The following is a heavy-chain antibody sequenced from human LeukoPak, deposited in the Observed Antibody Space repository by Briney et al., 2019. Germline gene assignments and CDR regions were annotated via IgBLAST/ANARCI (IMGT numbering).Heavy chain of an antibody. CDR1: GFTFSSYA. D-gene: IGHD6-19*01. CDR3: AKDAVAGNNYYYYYYMDV. Sequence: GGSLRLSCAASGFTFSSYAMSWVRQAPGKGLEWVSAISGSGGSTYYADSVKGRFTISRDNSKNTLYLQMNSLRAEDTAVYYCAKDAVAGNNYYYYYYMDVWGKGTTVTVS. V-gene: IGHV3-23*01. CDR2: ISGSGGST. J-gene: IGHJ6*03.